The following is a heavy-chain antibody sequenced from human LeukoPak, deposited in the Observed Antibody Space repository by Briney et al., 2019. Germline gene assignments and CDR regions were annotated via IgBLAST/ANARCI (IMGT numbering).Heavy chain of an antibody. CDR3: ARGYCSGGSCFRFDY. D-gene: IGHD2-15*01. Sequence: GASVKVSCKASGYTFTGYYMHWVRQAPGQGLEWMGWINPNSGGTNYAQKFQGRVTMTRDTSIGTAYMELSRLRSDDTAVYYCARGYCSGGSCFRFDYWGQGTLVTVSS. CDR2: INPNSGGT. V-gene: IGHV1-2*02. CDR1: GYTFTGYY. J-gene: IGHJ4*02.